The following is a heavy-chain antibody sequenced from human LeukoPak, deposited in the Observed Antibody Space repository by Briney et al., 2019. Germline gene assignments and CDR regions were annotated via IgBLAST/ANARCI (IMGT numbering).Heavy chain of an antibody. J-gene: IGHJ5*02. Sequence: SETLSLTCIVSGGSVSSGSYYWSWIRQPPGKGLEWIGSIYYSGSTYYNPSLKSRVTISVDTSKNQFSLKLSSVTAADTAVYYCARLIRNDNRFDPWGQGTLVTVSS. CDR1: GGSVSSGSYY. CDR3: ARLIRNDNRFDP. CDR2: IYYSGST. D-gene: IGHD1-1*01. V-gene: IGHV4-39*01.